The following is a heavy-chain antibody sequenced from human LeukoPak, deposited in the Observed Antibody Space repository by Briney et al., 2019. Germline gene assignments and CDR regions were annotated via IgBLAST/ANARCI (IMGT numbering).Heavy chain of an antibody. Sequence: GGSLRLSCSASGFTFSSYWMHWVRQAPGKGLVWVARINGDGSSTRYADSVKGRFTISRDNAKNTLYLQMNSLRAEDTAVYSCARELVVREGDYFDNWGQGTLVTVSS. V-gene: IGHV3-74*01. CDR3: ARELVVREGDYFDN. CDR1: GFTFSSYW. CDR2: INGDGSST. D-gene: IGHD2-2*01. J-gene: IGHJ4*02.